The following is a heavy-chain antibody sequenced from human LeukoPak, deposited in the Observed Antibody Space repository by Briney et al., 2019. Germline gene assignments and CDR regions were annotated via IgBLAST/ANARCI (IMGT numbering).Heavy chain of an antibody. CDR2: IYYSGST. CDR3: ARLGGLRYDAFDI. J-gene: IGHJ3*02. D-gene: IGHD3-9*01. CDR1: GGSITSYY. V-gene: IGHV4-59*08. Sequence: PSETLSLTCSVSGGSITSYYWSWIRQPPGKGLEWIGYIYYSGSTNYSPSLKSRVTVSVDTSKNQFSLKLRSVTAADTAGYYCARLGGLRYDAFDIWGQGTMVTVSS.